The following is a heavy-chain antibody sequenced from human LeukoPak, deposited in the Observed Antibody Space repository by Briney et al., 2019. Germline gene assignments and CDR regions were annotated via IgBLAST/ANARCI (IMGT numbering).Heavy chain of an antibody. CDR2: IKPDGSEK. CDR1: GFTFSSYW. V-gene: IGHV3-7*01. D-gene: IGHD6-13*01. J-gene: IGHJ4*02. CDR3: RYSSRGGFDY. Sequence: GGSPRLSCAASGFTFSSYWMSWVRQAPGKGLEWVANIKPDGSEKYYVDSVGGRFTISRDNAKNSLYLQMNSLRAEDTAVYYCRYSSRGGFDYWGQGTLVTVSS.